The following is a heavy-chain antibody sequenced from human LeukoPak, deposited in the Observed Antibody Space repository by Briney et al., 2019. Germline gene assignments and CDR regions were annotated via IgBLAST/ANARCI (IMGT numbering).Heavy chain of an antibody. D-gene: IGHD3-10*01. CDR2: INTDGSST. V-gene: IGHV3-74*01. J-gene: IGHJ3*02. CDR3: ARDPAFGAFDI. Sequence: GGSLRLSCAASGFTFSSYWMHWVRQAPGKGLVWVSRINTDGSSTSYADSVKGRFTISRDNAKNSLYLHMNGLRAEDTSVYYCARDPAFGAFDIWGRGTLVTVSS. CDR1: GFTFSSYW.